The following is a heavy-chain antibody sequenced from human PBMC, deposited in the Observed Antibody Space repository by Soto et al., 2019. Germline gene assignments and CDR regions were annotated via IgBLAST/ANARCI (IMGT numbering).Heavy chain of an antibody. V-gene: IGHV1-46*03. Sequence: GPSGKASCKTSGYRFTSYIMHWVRQAPGQGLEWMGIINPSGGSTSYAQKFQGRVTMTRDTSTSTVYMELSSLRSEDTAVYYCARDLGIAAFYFDYWGQGTLVTVSS. D-gene: IGHD7-27*01. CDR3: ARDLGIAAFYFDY. CDR2: INPSGGST. CDR1: GYRFTSYI. J-gene: IGHJ4*02.